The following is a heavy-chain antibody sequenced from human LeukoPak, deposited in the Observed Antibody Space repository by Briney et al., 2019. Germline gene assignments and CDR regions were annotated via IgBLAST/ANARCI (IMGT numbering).Heavy chain of an antibody. Sequence: GGSLRLSCAAYGFTFSNYGMHWVRQAPGKGLEWVAIIWYDGSKKYYADSVKGRCSIYRDDSQNTLFLQMNSLRVEDTAVYYCAKYYYDGSRDLWGQGTLVTVAP. CDR1: GFTFSNYG. CDR2: IWYDGSKK. V-gene: IGHV3-33*06. J-gene: IGHJ5*02. CDR3: AKYYYDGSRDL. D-gene: IGHD3-22*01.